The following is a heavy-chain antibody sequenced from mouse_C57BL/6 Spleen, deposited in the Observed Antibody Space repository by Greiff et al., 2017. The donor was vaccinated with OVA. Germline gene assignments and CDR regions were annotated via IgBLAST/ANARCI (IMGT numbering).Heavy chain of an antibody. Sequence: QVQLQQSGPGLVAPSQSLSITCTVSGFSLTSYAISWVRQPPGKGLEWLGVIWTGGGTNYNSALKSRLSISKDNSKSQVFLKMNRLQTDDTARYYCARDLADGSSYVAWYFDVWGTGTTVTVSS. CDR3: ARDLADGSSYVAWYFDV. CDR2: IWTGGGT. D-gene: IGHD1-1*01. CDR1: GFSLTSYA. V-gene: IGHV2-9-1*01. J-gene: IGHJ1*03.